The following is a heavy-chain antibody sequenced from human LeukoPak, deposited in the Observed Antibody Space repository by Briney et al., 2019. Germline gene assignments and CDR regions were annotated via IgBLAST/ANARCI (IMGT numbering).Heavy chain of an antibody. J-gene: IGHJ5*02. Sequence: GGSLRLSCAASGFTFSSYWMHWVRQAPGKGLVWVSRINSDGSSTSYADPVKGRFTISRDNAKNTLYLQMNSLRAEDMAVYYCARDRYSNWFDPWGQGTLVTVSS. D-gene: IGHD5-12*01. V-gene: IGHV3-74*01. CDR1: GFTFSSYW. CDR2: INSDGSST. CDR3: ARDRYSNWFDP.